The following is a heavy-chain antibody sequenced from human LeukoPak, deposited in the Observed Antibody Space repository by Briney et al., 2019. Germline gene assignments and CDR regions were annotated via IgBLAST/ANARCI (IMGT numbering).Heavy chain of an antibody. CDR2: IYYSGST. Sequence: SETLSLTCTVSGVTFSSGGYYWIWIRQHPGKGLEWIGYIYYSGSTYYNPSLKSRVTISVDTSKNQFSLKLSSVTAADTAVYYCERLRRIEAAGTPHFDYWGQGTLVTVSS. J-gene: IGHJ4*02. CDR3: ERLRRIEAAGTPHFDY. CDR1: GVTFSSGGYY. D-gene: IGHD6-13*01. V-gene: IGHV4-31*03.